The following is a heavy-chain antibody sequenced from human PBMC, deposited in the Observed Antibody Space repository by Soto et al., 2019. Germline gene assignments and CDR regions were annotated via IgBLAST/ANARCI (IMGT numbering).Heavy chain of an antibody. CDR2: ISYDGSNK. D-gene: IGHD4-17*01. V-gene: IGHV3-30-3*01. CDR1: GFTFSSYA. CDR3: ARGHDYGDYYFDY. J-gene: IGHJ4*02. Sequence: PGGSLRLSCAASGFTFSSYAMHWVRQAPGKGLEWVAVISYDGSNKYYADSVKGRFTISRDNSKNTLYLQMNSLRAEDTAVYYCARGHDYGDYYFDYWGQGTLVTVSS.